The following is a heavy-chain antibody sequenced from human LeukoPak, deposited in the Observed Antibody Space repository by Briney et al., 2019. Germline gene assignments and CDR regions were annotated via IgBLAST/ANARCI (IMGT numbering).Heavy chain of an antibody. CDR3: ARHETRDYGDPDGFDY. J-gene: IGHJ4*02. Sequence: SETLSLTCTVSGGSISSSSYYWGWIRQPPGKGLEWIGGIYYSGSTYYNPSLKSRVTISVDTSKNQFSLKLSSVTAADTAVYYCARHETRDYGDPDGFDYWGQGTLVTVSS. D-gene: IGHD4-17*01. CDR1: GGSISSSSYY. CDR2: IYYSGST. V-gene: IGHV4-39*01.